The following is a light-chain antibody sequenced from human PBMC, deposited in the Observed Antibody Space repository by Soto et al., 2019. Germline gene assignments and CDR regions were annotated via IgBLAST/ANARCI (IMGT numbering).Light chain of an antibody. V-gene: IGKV3-20*01. CDR3: QQYASSPLT. J-gene: IGKJ4*01. CDR2: GAS. Sequence: EIVLTQSPGTLSLSPGERATFSCRASQSVGKNYLAWFQKKPGQAPRLLIHGASSRAPGIPDRFSGSGSETDFTLTTSRLEPEDFAVYYCQQYASSPLTFGGGTKVEIK. CDR1: QSVGKNY.